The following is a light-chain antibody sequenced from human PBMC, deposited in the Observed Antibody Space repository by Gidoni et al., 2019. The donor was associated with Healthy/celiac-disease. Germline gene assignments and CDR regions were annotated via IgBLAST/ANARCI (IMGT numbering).Light chain of an antibody. V-gene: IGKV3-11*01. CDR3: QQRSNWPPYT. Sequence: IVLTQSPATLSLSPGERATLSCRASQSVSSYLAWYQQKPGKAPRLLIYDASNRATGIPARFSGSGSGTDFTLTISSLEPEDFAVYYCQQRSNWPPYTFXQXTKLEIK. J-gene: IGKJ2*01. CDR1: QSVSSY. CDR2: DAS.